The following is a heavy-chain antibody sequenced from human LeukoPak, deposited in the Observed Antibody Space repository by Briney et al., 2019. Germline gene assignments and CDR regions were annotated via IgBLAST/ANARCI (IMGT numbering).Heavy chain of an antibody. CDR2: IWYDGSNE. J-gene: IGHJ4*02. D-gene: IGHD3-22*01. CDR3: ARDESSGHLHFDY. Sequence: PGRSLRLSCAASGFTFSTFGMHWVRQAPGKGLEWVAVIWYDGSNEYYAHSAKGRFTISRDNSKNTLYLQMNSLRDEDTAIYYCARDESSGHLHFDYWGQGTLVTVPS. V-gene: IGHV3-33*01. CDR1: GFTFSTFG.